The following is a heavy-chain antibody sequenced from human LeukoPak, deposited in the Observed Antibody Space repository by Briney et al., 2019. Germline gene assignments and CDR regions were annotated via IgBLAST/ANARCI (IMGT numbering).Heavy chain of an antibody. V-gene: IGHV4-39*07. CDR2: IYYSGST. D-gene: IGHD6-13*01. J-gene: IGHJ6*03. CDR1: GGSISSSSYH. Sequence: SETLSLTCTVSGGSISSSSYHWGWIRQPPGKGLEWIGSIYYSGSTNYNPSLKSRVTISVDTSKNQFSLKLSSVTAADTAVYYCARDGSWYAGTYYYYYYMDVWGKGTTVTVSS. CDR3: ARDGSWYAGTYYYYYYMDV.